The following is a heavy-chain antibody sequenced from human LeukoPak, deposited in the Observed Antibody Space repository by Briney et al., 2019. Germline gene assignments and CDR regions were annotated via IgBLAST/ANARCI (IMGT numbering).Heavy chain of an antibody. Sequence: SETLSLTCTVSGGSISSSYYWGWIRQPPGKGLDWIGSIYYGGSTYYNPSLRSRVTTSVDTSKNQFSLKLTSVTAADTAVYYCARHGNHYYGSGGSDYWGQGTLVTVSS. D-gene: IGHD3-10*01. J-gene: IGHJ4*02. V-gene: IGHV4-39*01. CDR2: IYYGGST. CDR3: ARHGNHYYGSGGSDY. CDR1: GGSISSSYY.